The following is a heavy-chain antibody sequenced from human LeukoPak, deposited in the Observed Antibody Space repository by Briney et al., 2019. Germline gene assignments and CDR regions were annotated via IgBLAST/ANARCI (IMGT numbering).Heavy chain of an antibody. CDR2: ISPNSGNT. CDR1: GYTFTGYY. V-gene: IGHV1-8*02. J-gene: IGHJ6*02. CDR3: ARTKRDFWSGYYTGYYYYGMDV. Sequence: ASVKVSCKASGYTFTGYYMHWVRQAPGQGLEWMGRISPNSGNTGYAQKFQGRVTMTRNTSISTAYMELSSLRSEDTAVYYCARTKRDFWSGYYTGYYYYGMDVWGQGTTVTVSS. D-gene: IGHD3-3*01.